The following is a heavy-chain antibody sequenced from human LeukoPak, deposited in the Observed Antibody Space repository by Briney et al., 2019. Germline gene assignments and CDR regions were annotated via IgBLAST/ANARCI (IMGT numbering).Heavy chain of an antibody. V-gene: IGHV3-23*01. CDR1: GFSFSSYA. D-gene: IGHD5-12*01. CDR2: VSDSAGST. Sequence: GGSLRLSCAASGFSFSSYAMSWVRQAPGKGLEWVSTVSDSAGSTYYADSVKGRFTVSRDNSRNTLYLRMNSLRAEDTAVYYCASGYDQIDYWGQGTLVTVSS. J-gene: IGHJ4*02. CDR3: ASGYDQIDY.